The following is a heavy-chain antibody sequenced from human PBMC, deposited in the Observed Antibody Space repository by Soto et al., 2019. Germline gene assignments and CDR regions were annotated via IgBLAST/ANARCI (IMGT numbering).Heavy chain of an antibody. CDR1: GFSLSSNGVG. D-gene: IGHD3-3*01. CDR2: IFWDDDK. CDR3: AHERNSYDEFRSGFQIRATLSAAFDI. J-gene: IGHJ3*02. Sequence: QITLKESGPTLVKPTQTLTLTCTFSGFSLSSNGVGVGWIRQPPGKALEWLALIFWDDDKRYSPSLKSRLTSTKDTSKKQVVLTMTDMDPVDTAAYYCAHERNSYDEFRSGFQIRATLSAAFDIWGQGTMVTISS. V-gene: IGHV2-5*02.